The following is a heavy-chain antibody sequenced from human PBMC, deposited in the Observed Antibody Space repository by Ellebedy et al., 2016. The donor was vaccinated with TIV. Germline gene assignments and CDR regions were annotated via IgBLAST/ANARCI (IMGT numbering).Heavy chain of an antibody. V-gene: IGHV3-23*01. Sequence: GGSLRLSCAASGFIFSSYAMSWVRQATGKGLEWVSTISGSGHSTYYAGSVKGRFTISRENSKNTLSLRMNSLRAEDAAVYYCAKDFIYGDYADYWGQGTLVTVSS. J-gene: IGHJ4*02. CDR2: ISGSGHST. D-gene: IGHD4-17*01. CDR1: GFIFSSYA. CDR3: AKDFIYGDYADY.